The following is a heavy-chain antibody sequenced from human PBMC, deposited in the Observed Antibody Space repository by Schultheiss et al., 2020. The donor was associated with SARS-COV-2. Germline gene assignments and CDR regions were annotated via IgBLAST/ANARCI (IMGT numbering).Heavy chain of an antibody. D-gene: IGHD5-24*01. V-gene: IGHV4-59*04. CDR1: GGSISSYY. CDR2: IYHSGST. CDR3: ARDPGRDGYNYALDAFDI. Sequence: SETLSLTCTVSGGSISSYYWSWIRQPPGKGLEWIGYIYHSGSTYYNPSLKSRVTISVDTSKNQFSLKLSSVTAADTAVYYCARDPGRDGYNYALDAFDIWGQGTMVTVSS. J-gene: IGHJ3*02.